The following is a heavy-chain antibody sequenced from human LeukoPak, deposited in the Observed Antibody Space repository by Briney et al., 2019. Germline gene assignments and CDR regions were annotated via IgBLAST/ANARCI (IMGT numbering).Heavy chain of an antibody. CDR1: GGSISSYY. Sequence: SETLSLTCTVSGGSISSYYWSWIRQPAGKGLEWIGRIYTSGSTNYNPSLKSRVTMSVDTSKNQFSLKLSSVTAADTAAYYCAGAKEYEAARHWFDPWGQGTLVTVSS. CDR2: IYTSGST. J-gene: IGHJ5*02. D-gene: IGHD2-15*01. CDR3: AGAKEYEAARHWFDP. V-gene: IGHV4-4*07.